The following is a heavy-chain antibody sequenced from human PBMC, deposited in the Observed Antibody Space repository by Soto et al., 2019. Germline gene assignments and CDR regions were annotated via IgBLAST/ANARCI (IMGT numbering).Heavy chain of an antibody. CDR1: GVSVSSDY. V-gene: IGHV4-4*07. D-gene: IGHD6-19*01. J-gene: IGHJ6*02. Sequence: SETLSLTCSVSGVSVSSDYWNWVRQPAGKGLEWIGRIHPSGKTNYNPSLESRISMSVDTSKNQFSLILNSVTAADTAVYFCARALADYSYHMDVWGQGATVTVSS. CDR2: IHPSGKT. CDR3: ARALADYSYHMDV.